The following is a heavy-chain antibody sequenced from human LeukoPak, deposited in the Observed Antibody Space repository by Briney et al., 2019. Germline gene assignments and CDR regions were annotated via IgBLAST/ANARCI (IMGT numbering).Heavy chain of an antibody. CDR2: ISWNGESI. CDR3: AKDIIKVYYYDTSGSFGAFDI. V-gene: IGHV3-9*01. D-gene: IGHD3-22*01. J-gene: IGHJ3*02. CDR1: GFTLYDYA. Sequence: GGSLRLSCGGSGFTLYDYAMHWVRHAPGKGLEWVSGISWNGESIVYADYGRSRFTISRDNAKISLYLQMNSLRSEDTVFYYCAKDIIKVYYYDTSGSFGAFDIWGQGTLVTVSS.